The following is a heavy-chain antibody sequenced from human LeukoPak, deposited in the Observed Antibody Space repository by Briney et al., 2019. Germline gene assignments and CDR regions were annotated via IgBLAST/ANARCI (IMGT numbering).Heavy chain of an antibody. Sequence: PGGSLRLSCAASGFSFSSYYMSWVRQAPGKGLEWVALINPDGSERYYVDSVKGRFTISRDNARNSLYLQMDSLRDDVTAMYFCTRDLAAVPGPRMDVWGQGTTVTVSS. CDR3: TRDLAAVPGPRMDV. CDR1: GFSFSSYY. V-gene: IGHV3-7*03. CDR2: INPDGSER. J-gene: IGHJ6*02. D-gene: IGHD6-19*01.